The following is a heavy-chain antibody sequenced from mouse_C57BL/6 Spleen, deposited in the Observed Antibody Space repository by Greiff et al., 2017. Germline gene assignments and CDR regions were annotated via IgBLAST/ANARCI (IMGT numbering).Heavy chain of an antibody. J-gene: IGHJ3*01. CDR2: INPNNGGT. CDR3: ARLETAY. V-gene: IGHV1-18*01. Sequence: EVQLQQSGPELVKPGASVKISCKASGYTFTDYNMDWVKQSPGKSLEWIGDINPNNGGTIYNQKFKGKATLTVDKSSSTAYMELRSLTSEDTAVYYSARLETAYWGQGTLVTVSA. CDR1: GYTFTDYN.